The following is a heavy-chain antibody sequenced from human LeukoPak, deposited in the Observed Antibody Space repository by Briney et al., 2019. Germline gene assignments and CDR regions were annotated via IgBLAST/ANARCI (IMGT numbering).Heavy chain of an antibody. CDR2: INSDGSSA. CDR3: AKDRITMVRGVMGIFDY. V-gene: IGHV3-74*01. Sequence: HPGGSLRLSCAASGLTFSNYAMSWVRQAPGKGLVWVSRINSDGSSASYADSVKGRFTISRDNAKNTLYLQMNSLRAEDTAVYYCAKDRITMVRGVMGIFDYWGQGTLVTVSS. CDR1: GLTFSNYA. D-gene: IGHD3-10*01. J-gene: IGHJ4*02.